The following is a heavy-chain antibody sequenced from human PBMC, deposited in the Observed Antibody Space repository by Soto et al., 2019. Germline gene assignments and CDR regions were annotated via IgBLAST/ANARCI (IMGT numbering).Heavy chain of an antibody. CDR3: VRRLGV. CDR2: ITGNSNTK. CDR1: GFTFDTYS. V-gene: IGHV3-48*01. J-gene: IGHJ4*02. Sequence: EVQLVESGGGLVQPGGSLRLSCAASGFTFDTYSMNWVRQAPGKGLEWISYITGNSNTKYYADSVKGRFTISRDNTKNLLYLQMDSVRVEDSAVYYCVRRLGVWGRGTLVTVSS. D-gene: IGHD3-16*01.